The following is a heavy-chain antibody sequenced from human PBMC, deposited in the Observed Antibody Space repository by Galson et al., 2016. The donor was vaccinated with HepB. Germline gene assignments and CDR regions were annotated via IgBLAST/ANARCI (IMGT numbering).Heavy chain of an antibody. J-gene: IGHJ4*02. CDR2: TYYRTKWYD. D-gene: IGHD5-24*01. CDR3: ARGGRGYSALLFDY. CDR1: GDSVSSNSAT. Sequence: CAISGDSVSSNSATWNWIRQSPSRGLEYLGRTYYRTKWYDDYGVSVKSRININPDTSKNQFSLQLNSVTPEDTAAYYCARGGRGYSALLFDYWGQGTLVTVSS. V-gene: IGHV6-1*01.